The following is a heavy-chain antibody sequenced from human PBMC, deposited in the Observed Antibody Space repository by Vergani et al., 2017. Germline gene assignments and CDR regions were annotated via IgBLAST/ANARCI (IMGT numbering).Heavy chain of an antibody. D-gene: IGHD1-1*01. CDR2: IYPGDSDV. Sequence: GESLKISCEGSGYSFPSYWIGWVRQKPGKGLEWMAIIYPGDSDVRYSPSFQGQVTISADKSINTAYLEWSSLKVSDSAMYFCARHSTGETGRGFDPWGQGTQVTVSS. CDR3: ARHSTGETGRGFDP. CDR1: GYSFPSYW. J-gene: IGHJ5*02. V-gene: IGHV5-51*01.